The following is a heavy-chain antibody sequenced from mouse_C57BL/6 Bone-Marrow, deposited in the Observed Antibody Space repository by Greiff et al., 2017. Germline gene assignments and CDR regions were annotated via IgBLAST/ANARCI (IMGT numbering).Heavy chain of an antibody. D-gene: IGHD2-5*01. CDR2: IDPEDGET. V-gene: IGHV14-2*01. J-gene: IGHJ2*01. Sequence: LVESGAELVKPGASVKLSCTASGFNIKDYYMHWVKQRTEQGLEWIGRIDPEDGETKYAPKFQGKSTITADTSSNTAYLQLSSLTSEDTAFYYCARKPYRNYLEYLDYWGQGTTLTVSS. CDR1: GFNIKDYY. CDR3: ARKPYRNYLEYLDY.